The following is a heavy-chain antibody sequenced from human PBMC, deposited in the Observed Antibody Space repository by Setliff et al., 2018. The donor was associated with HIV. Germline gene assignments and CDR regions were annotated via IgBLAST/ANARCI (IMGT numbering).Heavy chain of an antibody. CDR2: IDHSGST. J-gene: IGHJ4*02. V-gene: IGHV4-34*01. D-gene: IGHD2-2*01. CDR3: ARGHPTVPTGLVSFYFDH. Sequence: PSETLSLTCAVYGGSFSGYHWSWIRQSPGKGLEWIGEIDHSGSTDDNPSLKSRVTTSVDTSKNQFSLKLSSVSAADTAVYYCARGHPTVPTGLVSFYFDHWGQGTLVTVSS. CDR1: GGSFSGYH.